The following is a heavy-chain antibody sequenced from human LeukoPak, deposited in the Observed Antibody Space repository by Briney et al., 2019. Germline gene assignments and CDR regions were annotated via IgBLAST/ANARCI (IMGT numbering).Heavy chain of an antibody. J-gene: IGHJ4*02. Sequence: GGSLRLSCAASGFTFSSYWMSWVRQAPGKGLEWVANIKQDGSEKYYVDSVKGRFTISRDNSKNTLYLQMNSLRAEDTAVYYCAKDMVGATYPLYYWGQGTLVTVSS. D-gene: IGHD1-26*01. CDR2: IKQDGSEK. CDR1: GFTFSSYW. V-gene: IGHV3-7*01. CDR3: AKDMVGATYPLYY.